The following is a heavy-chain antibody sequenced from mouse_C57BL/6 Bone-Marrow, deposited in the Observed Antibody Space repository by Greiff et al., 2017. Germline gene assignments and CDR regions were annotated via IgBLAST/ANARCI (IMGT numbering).Heavy chain of an antibody. CDR2: ISDGGSYT. J-gene: IGHJ4*01. CDR1: GFTFSSYA. V-gene: IGHV5-4*01. D-gene: IGHD2-3*01. CDR3: ARDDVWLLGLDYAMDY. Sequence: EVMLVESGGGLVKPGGSLKLSCAASGFTFSSYAMSWVRQTPEKRLEWVATISDGGSYTYYPDNVKGRFTISRDNAKNNLYLQMSHLKSEDTAMYYCARDDVWLLGLDYAMDYWGQGTSVTVSS.